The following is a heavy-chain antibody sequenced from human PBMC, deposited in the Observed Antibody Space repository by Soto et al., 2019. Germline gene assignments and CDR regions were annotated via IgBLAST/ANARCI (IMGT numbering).Heavy chain of an antibody. Sequence: QVQLLESGPGLVKPSETLSLTCTVSGGSISSYYWSWIRQPPGKGLEWIGYIFSSGSTTYNPSLKSRVTISVDTSKNQFSLKLSSVTAADTAVYYCASRYGGGFHYWGQGTLVTLSS. CDR3: ASRYGGGFHY. D-gene: IGHD3-10*01. CDR1: GGSISSYY. CDR2: IFSSGST. J-gene: IGHJ4*02. V-gene: IGHV4-59*08.